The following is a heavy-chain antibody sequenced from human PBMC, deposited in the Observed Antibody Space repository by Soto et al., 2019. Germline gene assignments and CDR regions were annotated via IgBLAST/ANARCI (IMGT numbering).Heavy chain of an antibody. CDR2: ISESGDRT. V-gene: IGHV3-23*01. CDR3: AKDRPGATAFDY. D-gene: IGHD1-26*01. J-gene: IGHJ4*02. CDR1: GFSVRSYA. Sequence: GGSLRLSCAASGFSVRSYAMSWVRQAPGKGLEWVSAISESGDRTYYADSVKGRFTVSRDNSKNTLYLQMNSLRADDTSVYYCAKDRPGATAFDYWGQGTLVTVSS.